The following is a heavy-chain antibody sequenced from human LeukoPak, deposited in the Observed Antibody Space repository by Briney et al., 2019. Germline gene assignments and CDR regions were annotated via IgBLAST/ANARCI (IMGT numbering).Heavy chain of an antibody. CDR3: ARHGRAYGDYVPPGY. CDR1: GGSFSGYY. Sequence: SETLSLTCAVYGGSFSGYYWSWIRQPPGKGLEWIGEIDHSGSTNYNPSLKSRVTISVDTSKNQFSLKLSSVTAADTAVYYCARHGRAYGDYVPPGYWGQGTLVTVSS. CDR2: IDHSGST. V-gene: IGHV4-34*01. D-gene: IGHD4-17*01. J-gene: IGHJ4*02.